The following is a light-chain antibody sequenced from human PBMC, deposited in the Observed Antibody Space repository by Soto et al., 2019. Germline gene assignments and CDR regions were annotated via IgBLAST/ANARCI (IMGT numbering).Light chain of an antibody. CDR1: QGITNY. Sequence: DNQLTQSPSFLSASVGDRVTIACRASQGITNYLAWYQQKPGKAPELLIHSASTLEVGVPARFSGSGSGTEFTLTISGLQPEDVETYYCKQVNSVPFTFAPGTKVDIK. J-gene: IGKJ3*01. CDR2: SAS. CDR3: KQVNSVPFT. V-gene: IGKV1-9*01.